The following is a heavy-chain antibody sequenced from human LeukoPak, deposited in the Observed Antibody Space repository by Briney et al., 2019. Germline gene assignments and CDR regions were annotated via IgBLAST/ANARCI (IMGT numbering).Heavy chain of an antibody. CDR2: INKDGSER. CDR3: ARKSKGRSKIDY. D-gene: IGHD4-17*01. CDR1: GFTFSGYW. Sequence: PGGSLRLSCAASGFTFSGYWMSWVRQAPGKGLEWVANINKDGSERYNVDSVKGRFTISRDNANKSLYLQMNSLRAEDTSVYYCARKSKGRSKIDYWGQGTLVTVSS. V-gene: IGHV3-7*01. J-gene: IGHJ4*02.